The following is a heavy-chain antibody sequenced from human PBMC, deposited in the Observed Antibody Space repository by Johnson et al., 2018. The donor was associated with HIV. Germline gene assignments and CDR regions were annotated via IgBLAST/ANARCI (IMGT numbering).Heavy chain of an antibody. J-gene: IGHJ3*02. Sequence: EVQLVESGGGLVQPGGSLRLSCAASGFTFSSYWMSWVRQAPGKGLEWVANIKQDGSEKYYVDSVKGRFTISRDNSKNTLFLQMNSLRVEDTAVYYCAKCIWGSSLIDAFDIWGQGTRVTVSS. D-gene: IGHD6-13*01. CDR1: GFTFSSYW. V-gene: IGHV3-7*02. CDR2: IKQDGSEK. CDR3: AKCIWGSSLIDAFDI.